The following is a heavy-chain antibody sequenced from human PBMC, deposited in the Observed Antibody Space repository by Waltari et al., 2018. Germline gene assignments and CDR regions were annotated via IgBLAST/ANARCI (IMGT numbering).Heavy chain of an antibody. CDR1: GGTFSSYA. CDR3: ARIGDSSSWYRGGFDP. J-gene: IGHJ5*02. V-gene: IGHV1-69*04. D-gene: IGHD6-13*01. Sequence: QVQLVQSGAEVKKPGSSVKVSCKASGGTFSSYAISWVRPAPGQGLEWMGGIIPILGIANYAQKFQGRVTITADESTSTAYMELSSLRSEDTAVCYCARIGDSSSWYRGGFDPWGQGTLVTVSS. CDR2: IIPILGIA.